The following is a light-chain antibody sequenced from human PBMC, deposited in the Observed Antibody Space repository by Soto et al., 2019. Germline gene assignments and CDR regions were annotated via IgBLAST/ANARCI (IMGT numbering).Light chain of an antibody. CDR2: AAS. CDR1: QSISRY. V-gene: IGKV1-39*01. J-gene: IGKJ5*01. CDR3: QQSQTYPPVT. Sequence: IENFRGPSTITKCVGDRVTITCRASQSISRYLNWYQQKVGKAPKVLIYAASSLQSGVASRFSGSGSGTDFTLTISILQPEDFATSYYQQSQTYPPVTFGQGTRLEVK.